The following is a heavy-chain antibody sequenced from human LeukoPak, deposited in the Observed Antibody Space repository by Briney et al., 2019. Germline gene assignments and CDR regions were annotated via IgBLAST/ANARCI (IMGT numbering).Heavy chain of an antibody. CDR3: AREALEAGSFDY. Sequence: PSETLSLTCTVSGGSISSYYWSWIRQPPGKGLEWIGYIYYSGSTNYNPSLKSRVTISVDTSKNQFSLKLSSVTAADTAVYYCAREALEAGSFDYWGQGTLVTVSS. V-gene: IGHV4-59*01. J-gene: IGHJ4*02. CDR2: IYYSGST. CDR1: GGSISSYY. D-gene: IGHD6-13*01.